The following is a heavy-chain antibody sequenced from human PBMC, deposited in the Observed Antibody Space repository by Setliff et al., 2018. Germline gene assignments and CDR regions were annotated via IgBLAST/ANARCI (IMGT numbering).Heavy chain of an antibody. CDR3: AREGPESDSSGYMDV. V-gene: IGHV4-34*01. Sequence: SETLSLTCNLYVGSFDTYYWTWIRQPPGKGLEWIGDMHQSGRINFNPSLKSRVTMSADPSKNQFSLKLTSVTAADTAVYYCAREGPESDSSGYMDVWGQGTTVTVSS. CDR2: MHQSGRI. CDR1: VGSFDTYY. J-gene: IGHJ6*03. D-gene: IGHD3-22*01.